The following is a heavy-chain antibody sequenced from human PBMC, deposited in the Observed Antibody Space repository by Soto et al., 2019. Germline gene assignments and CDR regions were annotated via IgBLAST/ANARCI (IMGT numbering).Heavy chain of an antibody. CDR3: ARESWANPDY. V-gene: IGHV3-11*01. CDR1: GFTLSDHF. CDR2: ICDRDRRRVT. Sequence: QVQLVESGGGLVKPGGSLRLSCAASGFTLSDHFMSWIRQAPGKGLEWVSYICDRDRRRVTHYGDSVKGRFSISRDNAKNSLYLQMNSLRVEDTAVYYCARESWANPDYWGQGTLVTVSS. J-gene: IGHJ4*02. D-gene: IGHD3-10*01.